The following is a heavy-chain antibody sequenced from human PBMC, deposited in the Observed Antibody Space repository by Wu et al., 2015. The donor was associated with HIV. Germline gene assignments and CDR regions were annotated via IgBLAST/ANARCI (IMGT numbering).Heavy chain of an antibody. D-gene: IGHD5-12*01. CDR3: ARSSGYELGGAFDI. J-gene: IGHJ3*02. CDR2: IIPNHGGA. V-gene: IGHV1-69*11. Sequence: QVQLVQSGAEVKKPGSSVKVSCKASGGSFSRSGISWVRQAPGKGFEWMGRIIPNHGGANYAEKFEGRVTITADEATNTAYMDLSRLRSEDTAVYYCARSSGYELGGAFDIWAKGQWSPXLQ. CDR1: GGSFSRSG.